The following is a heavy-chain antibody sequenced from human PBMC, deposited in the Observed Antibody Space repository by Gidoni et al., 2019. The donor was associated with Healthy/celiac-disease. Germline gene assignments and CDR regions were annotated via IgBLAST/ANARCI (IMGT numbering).Heavy chain of an antibody. V-gene: IGHV3-48*03. CDR1: GFTFSSYE. CDR3: ARGRGIAAAGYFDY. J-gene: IGHJ4*02. Sequence: EVQLVESGGGLVQPGGSLRLSCAASGFTFSSYEMNWVRQAPGKGLEWVSYISSSGSTIYYADSVKGRFTISRDNAKNSLYLQMNSLRAEDTAVYYCARGRGIAAAGYFDYWGQGTLVTVSS. CDR2: ISSSGSTI. D-gene: IGHD6-13*01.